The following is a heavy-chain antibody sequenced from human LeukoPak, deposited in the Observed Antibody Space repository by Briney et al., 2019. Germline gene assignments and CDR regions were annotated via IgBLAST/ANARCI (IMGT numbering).Heavy chain of an antibody. CDR1: GYTLTELS. V-gene: IGHV1-3*01. D-gene: IGHD2-15*01. Sequence: ASVKVSCKVSGYTLTELSMHWVRQAPGQRLEWMGWINAGNGNTKYSQKFQGRVTITRDTSASTAYMELSSLRSEDTAVYYCARTVVVAATLLFDYWGQGTLVTVSS. CDR3: ARTVVVAATLLFDY. CDR2: INAGNGNT. J-gene: IGHJ4*02.